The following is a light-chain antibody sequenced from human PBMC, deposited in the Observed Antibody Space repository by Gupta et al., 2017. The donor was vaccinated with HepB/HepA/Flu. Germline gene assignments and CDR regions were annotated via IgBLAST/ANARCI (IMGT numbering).Light chain of an antibody. V-gene: IGLV1-44*01. CDR1: SSHIGSNP. CDR2: SNN. CDR3: SAWDDSLNGPV. J-gene: IGLJ2*01. Sequence: QSVLTQPPSASGTAGQRVTISCSGSSSHIGSNPVNWYQQLPGTAPKLLIYSNNQRPTGVPDRFSGSKSGTSASLAISGLHPEDEADYYCSAWDDSLNGPVFGGGTKLTVL.